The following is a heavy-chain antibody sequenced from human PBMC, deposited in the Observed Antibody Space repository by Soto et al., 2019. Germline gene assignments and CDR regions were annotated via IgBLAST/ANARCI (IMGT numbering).Heavy chain of an antibody. CDR1: GFFFSSHG. CDR2: ISHEGSHK. CDR3: AKDFELPDGDYYHYGMDV. V-gene: IGHV3-30*18. Sequence: QVQLVESGGGVVQPGGSLTLSCVASGFFFSSHGMYWVRQAPGRGLEWVAVISHEGSHKYYVDSVNGRITISRDNSKKTVYLHMTSLRAEDTALYCCAKDFELPDGDYYHYGMDVWGQGTKVSVSS. J-gene: IGHJ6*02. D-gene: IGHD1-1*01.